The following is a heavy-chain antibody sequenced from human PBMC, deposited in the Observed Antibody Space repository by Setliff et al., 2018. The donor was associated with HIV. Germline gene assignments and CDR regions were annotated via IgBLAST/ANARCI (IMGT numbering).Heavy chain of an antibody. D-gene: IGHD2-2*01. CDR1: GYSISSRYY. Sequence: TLSLTCPVSGYSISSRYYWGWIRQPPGKGLEWIGSVYHTGSTYHNPSLKSRVTMSADTSKNQFSLKLSSVTAADTAVYYCASSPAWRSDFGLHTFDYWGQGTLVTVSS. J-gene: IGHJ4*02. CDR3: ASSPAWRSDFGLHTFDY. V-gene: IGHV4-38-2*01. CDR2: VYHTGST.